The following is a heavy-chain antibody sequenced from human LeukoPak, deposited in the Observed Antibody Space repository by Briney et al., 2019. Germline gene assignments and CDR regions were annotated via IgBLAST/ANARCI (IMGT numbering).Heavy chain of an antibody. Sequence: GGSLRLSCAASGFTVSSNYMSWVRQAPGKGLEWVSVIYSGGSTYYADSVKGRFTISRDNSKNTLYLQVNSLRAEDTAVYYCASVQPWWELPWYYYGMDVWGQGTTVTVSS. D-gene: IGHD1-26*01. J-gene: IGHJ6*02. CDR3: ASVQPWWELPWYYYGMDV. CDR1: GFTVSSNY. CDR2: IYSGGST. V-gene: IGHV3-53*01.